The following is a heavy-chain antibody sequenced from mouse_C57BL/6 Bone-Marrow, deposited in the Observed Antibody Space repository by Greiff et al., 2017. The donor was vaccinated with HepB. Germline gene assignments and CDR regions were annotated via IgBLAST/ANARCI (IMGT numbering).Heavy chain of an antibody. Sequence: QVQLQQSGPGLVAPSQSLSITCTVSGFSLTSYAISWVRQPPGKGLEWLGVIWTGGGTNYNSALKSRLSISKDNSKSQVFLKMNSLQTDDTARYYCARMRTTVVAHWYFDVWGTGTTVTVSS. CDR2: IWTGGGT. J-gene: IGHJ1*03. CDR1: GFSLTSYA. V-gene: IGHV2-9-1*01. CDR3: ARMRTTVVAHWYFDV. D-gene: IGHD1-1*01.